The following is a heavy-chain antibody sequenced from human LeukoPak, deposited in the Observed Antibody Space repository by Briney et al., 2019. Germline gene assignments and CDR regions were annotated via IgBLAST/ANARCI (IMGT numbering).Heavy chain of an antibody. CDR2: IYYSGST. Sequence: SETLSLTCTVSGGSISRYYWSWIRQTPGKGLEWVGDIYYSGSTNYNPSLKSRVTISVDTSKNQFSLKLSSVTAADTAVYYCARYTDIAPLSSLKYWGQGTLVTVSS. CDR3: ARYTDIAPLSSLKY. CDR1: GGSISRYY. J-gene: IGHJ4*02. V-gene: IGHV4-59*08. D-gene: IGHD6-13*01.